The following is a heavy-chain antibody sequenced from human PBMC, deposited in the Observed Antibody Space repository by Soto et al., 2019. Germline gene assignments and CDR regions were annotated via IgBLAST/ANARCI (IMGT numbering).Heavy chain of an antibody. D-gene: IGHD3-22*01. CDR2: ISHSGST. CDR3: ARGYESSRRYLPLLDY. J-gene: IGHJ4*02. CDR1: RGSFSGYN. V-gene: IGHV4-34*01. Sequence: QVQLQQWGPGLLKPSGTLSLSSVVNRGSFSGYNWTGIRQTPGKGLEWIGEISHSGSTNYNPSLMSRVTMSADTSKKQFSLRLSSVTAADTALYFCARGYESSRRYLPLLDYWGQGTLVTVSS.